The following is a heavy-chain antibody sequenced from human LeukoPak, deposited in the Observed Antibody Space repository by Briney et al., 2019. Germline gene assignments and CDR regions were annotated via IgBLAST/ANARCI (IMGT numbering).Heavy chain of an antibody. Sequence: SETLSLTCTVSGGSISSYYWSWIRQPPGKGLEWVGYIYYSGSTNYNPSLKSRLTISVDTSKNQFSLKLSSVTAADTAVYYCARETSQKGAHYMDVWGKGTTVTISS. D-gene: IGHD3-16*01. J-gene: IGHJ6*03. CDR1: GGSISSYY. V-gene: IGHV4-59*01. CDR3: ARETSQKGAHYMDV. CDR2: IYYSGST.